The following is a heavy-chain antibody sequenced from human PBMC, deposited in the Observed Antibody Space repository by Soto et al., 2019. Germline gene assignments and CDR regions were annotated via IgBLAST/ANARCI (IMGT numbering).Heavy chain of an antibody. Sequence: EIQLVESGGGLVQPGGSLRLSCEASGFTFSSYEMDWVRQAPGKGLEWVSYISSSGSTVYYADSVKGRFTISRDNAKNALFLQMNSLRAEDTAVYYWAREEACSGGSCHFDKWGQGTLVTVSS. CDR1: GFTFSSYE. V-gene: IGHV3-48*03. CDR2: ISSSGSTV. D-gene: IGHD2-15*01. J-gene: IGHJ4*02. CDR3: AREEACSGGSCHFDK.